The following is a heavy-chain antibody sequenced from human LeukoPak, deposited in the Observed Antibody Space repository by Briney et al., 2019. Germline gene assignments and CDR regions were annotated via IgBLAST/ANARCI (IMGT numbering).Heavy chain of an antibody. CDR2: ISASNGDT. J-gene: IGHJ2*01. CDR1: GYTFTNYG. CDR3: ARAYSASVAAADIDWYFDL. D-gene: IGHD6-13*01. Sequence: ASVKVSCKASGYTFTNYGITWVRQAPGQGLEWMGWISASNGDTHYSEKFQDRITVTTDTSTSTAYMELRSLVSDDTAVYYCARAYSASVAAADIDWYFDLWGRGTLVTVSS. V-gene: IGHV1-18*01.